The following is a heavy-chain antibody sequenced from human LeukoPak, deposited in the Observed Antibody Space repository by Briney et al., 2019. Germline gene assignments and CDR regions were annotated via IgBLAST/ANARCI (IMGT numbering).Heavy chain of an antibody. CDR2: INHSGST. CDR1: GGSFSGYY. Sequence: SETLSLTCAVYGGSFSGYYRSWIRQPPGKGLEWIGEINHSGSTNYNPSLKSRVTISVDTSKNQFSLKLSYVTAADSAVYYSARVVHGVVPAAKNWFDPWGQGTLVTVSS. V-gene: IGHV4-34*01. CDR3: ARVVHGVVPAAKNWFDP. D-gene: IGHD2-2*01. J-gene: IGHJ5*02.